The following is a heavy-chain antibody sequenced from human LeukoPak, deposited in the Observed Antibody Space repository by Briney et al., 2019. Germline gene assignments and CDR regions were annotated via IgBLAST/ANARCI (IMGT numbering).Heavy chain of an antibody. CDR2: MNPSSGNT. J-gene: IGHJ6*04. D-gene: IGHD6-13*01. CDR3: AIGPTSSWGRYYYQYMGV. V-gene: IGHV1-8*02. CDR1: GYTFTSYG. Sequence: GASVKVSCKASGYTFTSYGISWVRQATGQGLEWMGWMNPSSGNTGYAHKFQDRVTMTRNTSKSTAYMELRSLRSEDTAIYYCAIGPTSSWGRYYYQYMGVWGKGTTVTISS.